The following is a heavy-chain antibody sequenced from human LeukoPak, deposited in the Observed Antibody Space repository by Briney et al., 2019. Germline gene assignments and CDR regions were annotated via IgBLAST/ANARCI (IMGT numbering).Heavy chain of an antibody. CDR3: ARETTVTTSGFDY. CDR1: GGSISSSSYY. J-gene: IGHJ4*02. Sequence: NPSETLSLTCTVSGGSISSSSYYWGWIRQPPGKGLEWIGSIYYSRSTYYNPSLKSRVTISVDTSKNQFSLKLSSVTAADTAVYYCARETTVTTSGFDYWGQGTLVTVSS. D-gene: IGHD4-17*01. CDR2: IYYSRST. V-gene: IGHV4-39*07.